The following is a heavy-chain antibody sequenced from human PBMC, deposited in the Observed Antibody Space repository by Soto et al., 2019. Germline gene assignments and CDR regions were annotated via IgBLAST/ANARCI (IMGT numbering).Heavy chain of an antibody. CDR1: GFTFSSYA. CDR3: AKDRAYSSGWPDYYYYGMDV. D-gene: IGHD6-19*01. CDR2: ISGSGGST. J-gene: IGHJ6*02. V-gene: IGHV3-23*01. Sequence: PGGSLRLSCAASGFTFSSYAMSWVRQAPGKGLEWVSAISGSGGSTYYADSVKGRFTNSRDNSKNTLYLQMNSLRAEDTAVYYFAKDRAYSSGWPDYYYYGMDVWGQGTTVTVSS.